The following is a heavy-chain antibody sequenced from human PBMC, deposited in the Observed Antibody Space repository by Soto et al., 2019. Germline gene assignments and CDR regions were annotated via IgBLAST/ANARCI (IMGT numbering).Heavy chain of an antibody. J-gene: IGHJ6*02. CDR2: IYYSGTT. CDR3: AASCVGCGGFNYYGMDV. CDR1: GGSISSGGYY. D-gene: IGHD2-21*01. Sequence: QVQLQESGPGLVKPSQTLSLTCTVSGGSISSGGYYWNWIRQHPGKGLEWIGYIYYSGTTYYNPSLKSRVTISVGTSKNQFSRKLSSVTAADTAVYYCAASCVGCGGFNYYGMDVWGQGTTVTVSS. V-gene: IGHV4-31*03.